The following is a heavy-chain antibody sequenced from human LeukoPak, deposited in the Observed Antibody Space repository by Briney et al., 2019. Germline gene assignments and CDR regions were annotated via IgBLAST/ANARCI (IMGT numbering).Heavy chain of an antibody. CDR2: IKQDGSER. V-gene: IGHV3-7*01. J-gene: IGHJ4*02. CDR3: AGSGCQVYFDY. D-gene: IGHD6-19*01. CDR1: GFTFTSYW. Sequence: SGGSLRLSCAASGFTFTSYWMSWVRQAPGKGLEWVANIKQDGSERYYVDSVKGRFTISRDNAKNSLYLQMNSLRAEDTGVYYCAGSGCQVYFDYWGQGTLVTVSS.